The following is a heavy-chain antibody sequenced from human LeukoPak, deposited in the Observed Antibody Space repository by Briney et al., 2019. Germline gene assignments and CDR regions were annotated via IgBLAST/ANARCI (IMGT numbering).Heavy chain of an antibody. D-gene: IGHD1-26*01. CDR3: ARGSLVGAIDY. CDR1: GGTFSSYA. Sequence: SVKVSCKASGGTFSSYAISWVRQAPGQGLEWMGRIIPILGIANYAQKFQGRVTITADKSTSTAYMGLSSLRSEDTAVYYCARGSLVGAIDYWGQGTLVTVSS. J-gene: IGHJ4*02. CDR2: IIPILGIA. V-gene: IGHV1-69*04.